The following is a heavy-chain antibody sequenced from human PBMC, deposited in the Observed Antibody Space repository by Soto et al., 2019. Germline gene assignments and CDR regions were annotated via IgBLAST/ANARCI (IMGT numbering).Heavy chain of an antibody. Sequence: QITLKESGPTLVKPTQTLTLTCTFSGFSLSTSGVGVGWIRQPPGKALEWLALIYWDDDKRYSPSLKSRLTITKDTSKNHVVLTMTTIDPVDTATYYCAPQSSSRIAARPDWFDPWGPGTLVTVSS. CDR2: IYWDDDK. CDR3: APQSSSRIAARPDWFDP. D-gene: IGHD6-6*01. CDR1: GFSLSTSGVG. V-gene: IGHV2-5*02. J-gene: IGHJ5*02.